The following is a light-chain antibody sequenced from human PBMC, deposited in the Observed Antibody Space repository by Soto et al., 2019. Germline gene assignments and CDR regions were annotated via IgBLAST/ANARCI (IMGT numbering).Light chain of an antibody. J-gene: IGKJ3*01. Sequence: EVVLTQSPGTLSLSPGERATLSCRASQSVTISYLAWFQQKPGQAPRLLIYGARSRATGVPDRFSASGSGTDFSLTISRLEPEDFAVYYCQQYGGSPFTFGPGTKVDIK. V-gene: IGKV3-20*01. CDR3: QQYGGSPFT. CDR2: GAR. CDR1: QSVTISY.